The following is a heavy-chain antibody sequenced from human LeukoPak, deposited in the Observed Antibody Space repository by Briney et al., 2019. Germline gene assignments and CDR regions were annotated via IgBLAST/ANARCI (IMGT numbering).Heavy chain of an antibody. CDR1: GYTFTGYY. Sequence: ASVRVSCKASGYTFTGYYMHWVRQAPGQGLEWMGRINPNSGGTNYAQKFQGRVTMTRDTSISTAYMELSRLRSGDTAVYYCARPYSNYYMDVWGKGTTVTVSS. CDR3: ARPYSNYYMDV. CDR2: INPNSGGT. J-gene: IGHJ6*03. D-gene: IGHD4-11*01. V-gene: IGHV1-2*06.